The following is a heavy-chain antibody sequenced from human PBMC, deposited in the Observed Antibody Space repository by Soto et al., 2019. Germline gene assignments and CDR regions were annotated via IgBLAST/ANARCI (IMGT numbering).Heavy chain of an antibody. V-gene: IGHV3-73*01. CDR2: IRSKTNNYAT. D-gene: IGHD2-15*01. CDR1: GFPLSDSA. Sequence: EVQLVESGGGLVQTGGSLKLACLASGFPLSDSAIHWVRKASGKGLEWVGRIRSKTNNYATTYGAPVRGRFTLSRDDSKNTAYLQMNNLESEDAAVYYCTRHAGGQVEHSFYYYFMDVLGKGTTVSV. CDR3: TRHAGGQVEHSFYYYFMDV. J-gene: IGHJ6*03.